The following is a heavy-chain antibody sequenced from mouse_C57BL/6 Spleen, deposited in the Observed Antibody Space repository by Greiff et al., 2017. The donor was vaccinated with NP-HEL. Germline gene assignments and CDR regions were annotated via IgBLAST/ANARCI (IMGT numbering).Heavy chain of an antibody. V-gene: IGHV5-6*01. CDR2: ISSGGSYT. J-gene: IGHJ3*01. D-gene: IGHD1-1*01. CDR1: GFTFSSYG. Sequence: EVQLQESGGDLVKPGGSLKLSCAASGFTFSSYGMSWVRQTPDKRLEWVATISSGGSYTYYPDSVKGRFTISRDNAKNTLYLQMSSLKSEDTAMYYCARWDYGSSYVFAYWGQGTLVTVSA. CDR3: ARWDYGSSYVFAY.